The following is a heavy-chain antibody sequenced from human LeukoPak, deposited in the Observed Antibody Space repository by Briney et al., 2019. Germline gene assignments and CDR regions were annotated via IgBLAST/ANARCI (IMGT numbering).Heavy chain of an antibody. V-gene: IGHV4-4*02. CDR2: VYHTGST. CDR3: ARHRGSCSDVPYYDFWSGYYYYYGMDV. Sequence: PSGTLSLTCAVSRGSLSSSTWWSWVRQPPEKGLEWIGEVYHTGSTNYNPSLKSRVTISVDKSKNQFSLKLSSVTAADTAVYYCARHRGSCSDVPYYDFWSGYYYYYGMDVWGQGTTVTVSS. J-gene: IGHJ6*02. CDR1: RGSLSSSTW. D-gene: IGHD3-3*01.